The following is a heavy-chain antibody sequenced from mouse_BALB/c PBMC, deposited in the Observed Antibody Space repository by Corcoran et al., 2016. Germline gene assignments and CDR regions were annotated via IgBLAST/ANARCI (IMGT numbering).Heavy chain of an antibody. CDR2: INPYNDGT. CDR1: EYTFNSDV. Sequence: EVQLQQSGPVLVQAGAAEKMSCKAAEYTFNSDVMRWVKQKPGQGLEWSVYINPYNDGTKYNEKFKGKATLTSDKSSSTAYMELSSLTSGDSAVYYCARLPLYAMDYWGQGTSVTVSS. V-gene: IGHV1S136*01. D-gene: IGHD6-1*01. CDR3: ARLPLYAMDY. J-gene: IGHJ4*01.